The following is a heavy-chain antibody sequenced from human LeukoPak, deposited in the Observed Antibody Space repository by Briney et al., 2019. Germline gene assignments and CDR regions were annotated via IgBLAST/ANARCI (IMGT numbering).Heavy chain of an antibody. D-gene: IGHD2-2*01. J-gene: IGHJ5*02. Sequence: ASVKASCKAPGGTFSSYAISWVRQPPGQGLEWMGRIIPIFGIANYAQKFQGRVTITADKSTSTAYMELSSLRSEDTAVYYCAREDHIVVVPAAKEVWFDPWGQGTLVTVSS. CDR1: GGTFSSYA. CDR2: IIPIFGIA. V-gene: IGHV1-69*04. CDR3: AREDHIVVVPAAKEVWFDP.